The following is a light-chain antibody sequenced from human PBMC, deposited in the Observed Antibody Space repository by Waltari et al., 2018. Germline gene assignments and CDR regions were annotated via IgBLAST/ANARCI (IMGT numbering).Light chain of an antibody. CDR3: QQSYRTPPT. V-gene: IGKV1-39*01. CDR2: SAS. Sequence: DIQMTQSPSSLSASVGDRVTITCRASHTISNYLYWYQQKPREAPKLLIYSASSLQSGVPSRFSGSGSGTDFTLTISSLQPEDFATYYCQQSYRTPPTFGQGTKVEIK. CDR1: HTISNY. J-gene: IGKJ2*01.